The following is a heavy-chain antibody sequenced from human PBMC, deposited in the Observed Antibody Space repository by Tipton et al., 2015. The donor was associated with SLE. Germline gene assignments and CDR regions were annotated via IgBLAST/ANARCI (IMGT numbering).Heavy chain of an antibody. V-gene: IGHV1-46*01. Sequence: QSGAEVKKPGASVKVSCKASGNTFSSYYVHWVRQAPGQGLERMGIIDPSSGTRTYAQRFQDRVTMSRDTSAGTVHMELSSLRSEDTAVYYCAREGGENLEWSPNYFDYWGQGTLVTVSS. CDR2: IDPSSGTR. J-gene: IGHJ4*02. D-gene: IGHD3-3*01. CDR1: GNTFSSYY. CDR3: AREGGENLEWSPNYFDY.